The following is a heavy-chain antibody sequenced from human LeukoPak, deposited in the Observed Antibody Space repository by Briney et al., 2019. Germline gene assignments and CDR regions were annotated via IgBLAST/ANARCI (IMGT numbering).Heavy chain of an antibody. CDR3: ARVGRVAIDAFDI. D-gene: IGHD2-15*01. J-gene: IGHJ3*02. CDR1: GGSIXXXX. Sequence: KPSETLSLTXSVSGGSIXXXXXXXIRXXAGXXXXXIGSIYTXGXTXYXXXXXXXXXXXXXXSRNQFSLKLSSVTAADTAVYYCARVGRVAIDAFDIWGQGTMVTVSS. V-gene: IGHV4-4*07. CDR2: IYTXGXT.